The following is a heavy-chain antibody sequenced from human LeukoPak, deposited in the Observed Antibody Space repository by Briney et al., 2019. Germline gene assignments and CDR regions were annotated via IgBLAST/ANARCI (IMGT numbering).Heavy chain of an antibody. D-gene: IGHD3-9*01. CDR3: ARTTGDILTGYYKQTFDY. J-gene: IGHJ4*02. CDR2: ISSSSSYI. CDR1: GFTFSSYS. V-gene: IGHV3-21*01. Sequence: GGSLRLSCAASGFTFSSYSMNWVRQAPGKGLEWVSSISSSSSYIYYADSVKGRFTISRDNAKNSLYLQMNSLRAEDTAVYYCARTTGDILTGYYKQTFDYWGQGTLVTVSS.